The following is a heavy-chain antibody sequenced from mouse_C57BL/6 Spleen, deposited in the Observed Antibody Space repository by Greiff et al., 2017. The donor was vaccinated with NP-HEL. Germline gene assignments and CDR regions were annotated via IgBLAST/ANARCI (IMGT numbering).Heavy chain of an antibody. V-gene: IGHV1-18*01. CDR2: INPNNGGT. D-gene: IGHD1-1*01. J-gene: IGHJ1*03. Sequence: EVQLQQSGPELVKPGASVKIPCKASGYTFTDYNMDWVKQSPGKSLEWIGDINPNNGGTIYNQKFKGKATLTVDKSSSTAYMELRSLTSEDTAVYYWARPYYGSSYEYFDVWGTGTTVTVSS. CDR3: ARPYYGSSYEYFDV. CDR1: GYTFTDYN.